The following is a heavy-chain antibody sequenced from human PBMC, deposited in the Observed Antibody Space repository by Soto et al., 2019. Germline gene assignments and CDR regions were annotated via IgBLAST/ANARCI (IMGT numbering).Heavy chain of an antibody. D-gene: IGHD2-15*01. CDR2: INSDGSVS. CDR3: ARGDCVGGSCYSLAGSFYYYMDF. V-gene: IGHV3-74*01. Sequence: EVKLVESGGGLVQPGGSLRLSCAASGFTFSNYWMYWVRQAPGQGLVWVSRINSDGSVSRYADSVKGRLTISRDNVKNTLYLQMNSLRVEDTAVYYCARGDCVGGSCYSLAGSFYYYMDFWGKGPTVTVFS. J-gene: IGHJ6*03. CDR1: GFTFSNYW.